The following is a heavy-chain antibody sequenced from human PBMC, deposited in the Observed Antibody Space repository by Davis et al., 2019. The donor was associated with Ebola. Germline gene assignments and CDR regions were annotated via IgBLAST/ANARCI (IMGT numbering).Heavy chain of an antibody. J-gene: IGHJ6*02. CDR2: ISAYNGNT. V-gene: IGHV1-18*01. CDR1: GYTFTSYG. D-gene: IGHD2-2*02. CDR3: ARGYIVVVPAAILDYYYYGMDV. Sequence: AASVKVSCKASGYTFTSYGISWVRQAPGQGLEWMGWISAYNGNTNYAQKLQGRVTMTTDTSTSTAYMELRSLRSDDTAVYYSARGYIVVVPAAILDYYYYGMDVWGQGTTVTVSS.